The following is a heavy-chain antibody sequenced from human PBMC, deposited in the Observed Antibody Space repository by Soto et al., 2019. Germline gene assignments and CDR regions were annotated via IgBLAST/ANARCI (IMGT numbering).Heavy chain of an antibody. J-gene: IGHJ4*02. CDR1: GYTFTSHA. D-gene: IGHD6-6*01. Sequence: QVQFVQSGAEVKRPGASVTVSCKASGYTFTSHAVHWVRQAPGERLECMGWIHAGNGKTKYSQSFQGRVTFTSDTSASTVYMELSSLKSEDTAVYYCARGRRVAAPSSDYWGQGTLVTVSS. CDR3: ARGRRVAAPSSDY. V-gene: IGHV1-3*01. CDR2: IHAGNGKT.